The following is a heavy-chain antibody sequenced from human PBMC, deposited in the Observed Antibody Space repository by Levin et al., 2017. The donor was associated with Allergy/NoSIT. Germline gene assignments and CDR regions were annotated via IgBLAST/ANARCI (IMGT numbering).Heavy chain of an antibody. CDR3: ARGGGTSSVPDALDI. CDR2: IRTHNGYT. V-gene: IGHV1-18*01. CDR1: GYIFSTYG. J-gene: IGHJ3*02. Sequence: ASVKVSCRASGYIFSTYGISWVRQVPGQGLEWMGWIRTHNGYTYLAEKFQGKVTMTTDTSTRSVYIDMTRLRSDDTAVYYCARGGGTSSVPDALDIWGQGTMVTVSS. D-gene: IGHD1-1*01.